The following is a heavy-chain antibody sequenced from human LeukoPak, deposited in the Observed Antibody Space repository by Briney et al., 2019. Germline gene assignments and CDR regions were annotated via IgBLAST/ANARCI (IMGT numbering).Heavy chain of an antibody. CDR2: IYYGGST. Sequence: SETLSLTCTVSGGSISGGYYWSWIRQHPGKGLEWIGHIYYGGSTYYNPSLKSRVTISLDTSKNQFSLKLSSVTAADTAVYYCARIVGASDYWGQGTLVTVSS. CDR1: GGSISGGYY. D-gene: IGHD1-26*01. CDR3: ARIVGASDY. V-gene: IGHV4-31*03. J-gene: IGHJ4*02.